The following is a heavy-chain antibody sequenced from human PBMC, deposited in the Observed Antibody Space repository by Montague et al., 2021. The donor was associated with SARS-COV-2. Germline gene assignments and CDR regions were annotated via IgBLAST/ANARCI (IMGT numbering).Heavy chain of an antibody. CDR3: VVVPLGPRGRGFDY. CDR1: GGSFSGYY. Sequence: SETLSLTCAVYGGSFSGYYWNWIRQPPGKGLEWIGEINHSGSTNYNPSLKSRVTISVDTSKNQFSLKLSSVTAADTAVYYCVVVPLGPRGRGFDYWGQGTPVTVSS. D-gene: IGHD2-15*01. J-gene: IGHJ4*02. V-gene: IGHV4-34*01. CDR2: INHSGST.